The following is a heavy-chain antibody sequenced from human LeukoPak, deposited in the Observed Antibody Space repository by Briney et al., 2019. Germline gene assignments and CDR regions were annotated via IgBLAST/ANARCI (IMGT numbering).Heavy chain of an antibody. CDR1: GFTFSDYY. CDR3: ARVTSSGWNFDY. V-gene: IGHV3-11*06. D-gene: IGHD6-19*01. J-gene: IGHJ4*02. Sequence: GRSLRLSCAASGFTFSDYYMSWIRQAPGKGLEFVSYISGSTIYTNYADSAKGRFTISRDNAKSSLFLQMNSLRGEDTAVYYCARVTSSGWNFDYWGQGTLGTVSA. CDR2: ISGSTIYT.